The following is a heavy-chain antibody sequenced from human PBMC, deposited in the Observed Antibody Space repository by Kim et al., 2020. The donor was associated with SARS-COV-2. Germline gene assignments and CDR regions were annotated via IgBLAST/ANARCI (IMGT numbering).Heavy chain of an antibody. D-gene: IGHD1-1*01. J-gene: IGHJ5*02. V-gene: IGHV1-2*06. CDR2: LTYDSGDT. Sequence: ASVKVSCKASGHTFTTYFIHWLRRAPGRGFKWMGRLTYDSGDTTYAQKFEGRVTMTRDTSIATAYMELTTLRVDDSAVYYCARGLGERQFDPWGQGTLVTVS. CDR3: ARGLGERQFDP. CDR1: GHTFTTYF.